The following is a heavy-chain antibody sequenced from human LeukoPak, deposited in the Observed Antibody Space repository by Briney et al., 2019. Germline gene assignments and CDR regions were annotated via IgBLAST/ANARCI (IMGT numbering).Heavy chain of an antibody. J-gene: IGHJ4*02. CDR3: ARGKMTRD. CDR2: INHSGST. Sequence: PSETLSLTCAVYGGSFSGYYWSWIRQPPGKGLEWIGEINHSGSTNYNPSLKSRVTISVDTSKNQFSLKLSSVTAADTAVYYCARGKMTRDWGQGTLVTVSS. V-gene: IGHV4-34*01. D-gene: IGHD2-21*02. CDR1: GGSFSGYY.